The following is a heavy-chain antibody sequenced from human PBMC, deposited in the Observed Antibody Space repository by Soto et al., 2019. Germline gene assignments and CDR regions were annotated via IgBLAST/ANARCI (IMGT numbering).Heavy chain of an antibody. CDR1: GYTFTSYG. CDR3: ARDGWDLLLRFGVLLPDLTGCGMDV. Sequence: QVQLVQSGAEVKKPGASVKVSCKASGYTFTSYGISWVRQAPGQGLEWMGWISAYNGNTNYAQKLPGRVTMTTNTPTSTAYMEPRSLRSDAKAVYYCARDGWDLLLRFGVLLPDLTGCGMDVCGRGTTVTVSS. V-gene: IGHV1-18*04. J-gene: IGHJ6*02. CDR2: ISAYNGNT. D-gene: IGHD3-10*01.